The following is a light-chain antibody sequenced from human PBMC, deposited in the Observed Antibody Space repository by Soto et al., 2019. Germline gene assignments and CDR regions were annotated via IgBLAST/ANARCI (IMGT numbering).Light chain of an antibody. CDR2: GAS. Sequence: EMVLTQSPGTLSLSPGESATLSCRASQSVSSSYLAWYQQKPGQAPRLLIYGASSRATGIPDRFSGSGSGTAFSLPISRLEPEDFAVYFCQHYGNSPPCTFGQGTKVEIK. J-gene: IGKJ2*02. CDR1: QSVSSSY. CDR3: QHYGNSPPCT. V-gene: IGKV3-20*01.